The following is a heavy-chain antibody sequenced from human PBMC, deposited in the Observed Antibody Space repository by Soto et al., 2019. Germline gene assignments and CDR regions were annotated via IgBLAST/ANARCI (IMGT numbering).Heavy chain of an antibody. CDR3: ARQNAITIFGVVTNYFDY. V-gene: IGHV5-10-1*01. Sequence: GESLKISCKGSGYSFTSYWISWVRQMPGKGLEWMGRIDPSDSYTNYSPSFQGHVTISADKSISTAYLQWSSLKASDTAMYYCARQNAITIFGVVTNYFDYWGQGTLVTVSS. CDR2: IDPSDSYT. CDR1: GYSFTSYW. D-gene: IGHD3-3*01. J-gene: IGHJ4*02.